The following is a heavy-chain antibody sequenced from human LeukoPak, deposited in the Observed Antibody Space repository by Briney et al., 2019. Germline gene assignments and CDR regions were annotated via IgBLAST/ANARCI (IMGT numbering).Heavy chain of an antibody. V-gene: IGHV5-51*01. Sequence: GESLKISCKAPGFSFSTYWIGWVRHMPRKGLEWMGIIYVGDSDTRYSPSFQGQVTISVDKSIDTAYLKWGSLKASDTAIYYCARTSMLGTLDFQLWGQGTLVTVSS. J-gene: IGHJ1*01. CDR2: IYVGDSDT. D-gene: IGHD3-16*01. CDR1: GFSFSTYW. CDR3: ARTSMLGTLDFQL.